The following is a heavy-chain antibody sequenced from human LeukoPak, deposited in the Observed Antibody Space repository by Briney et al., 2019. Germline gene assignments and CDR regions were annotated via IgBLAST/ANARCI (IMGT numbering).Heavy chain of an antibody. CDR3: ARDLRGLGDYFDY. J-gene: IGHJ4*02. Sequence: ASVKVSCKASGYTFTGYFMHWVRQAPGQGLEGMGWINPDSGGTNYAQKFQGRVTMTRDTSTSSAYMELSSLRSDDTAVYFCARDLRGLGDYFDYWGQGTLVTVSS. CDR1: GYTFTGYF. CDR2: INPDSGGT. D-gene: IGHD3/OR15-3a*01. V-gene: IGHV1-2*02.